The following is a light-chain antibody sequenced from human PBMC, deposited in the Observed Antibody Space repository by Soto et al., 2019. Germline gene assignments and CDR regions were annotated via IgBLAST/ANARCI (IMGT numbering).Light chain of an antibody. Sequence: IEFAQSPATLSLSQEERATLSCRASPSVSNYFAWYQQKPGQAPRLLIYDASNRATGIPARFSGSGSGTDFTLTISSLEPEDFAVYYCQQRSNLITFGQGTLLEIK. J-gene: IGKJ5*01. V-gene: IGKV3-11*01. CDR3: QQRSNLIT. CDR1: PSVSNY. CDR2: DAS.